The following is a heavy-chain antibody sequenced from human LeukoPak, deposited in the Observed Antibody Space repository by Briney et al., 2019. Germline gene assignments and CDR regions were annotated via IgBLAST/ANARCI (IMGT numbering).Heavy chain of an antibody. Sequence: ASVKVSCKASGYTFTSYGISWVRQAPGQGLEWMGWISAYNGNTNYAQKLQGRVTMTTDTSTSTAYMELRSLRSDDTAVYYCARDCHGSSCPGWFDPWGQGTLVTVSS. CDR2: ISAYNGNT. J-gene: IGHJ5*02. CDR3: ARDCHGSSCPGWFDP. CDR1: GYTFTSYG. D-gene: IGHD6-13*01. V-gene: IGHV1-18*04.